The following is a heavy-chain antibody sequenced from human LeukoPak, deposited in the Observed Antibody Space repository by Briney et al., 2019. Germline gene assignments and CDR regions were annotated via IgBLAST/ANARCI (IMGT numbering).Heavy chain of an antibody. V-gene: IGHV3-48*03. J-gene: IGHJ4*02. CDR3: GKDRALRTTNGTRGFDL. CDR1: GFTFSSYE. D-gene: IGHD1-1*01. CDR2: ISSSGSTI. Sequence: GGSLRLSCAASGFTFSSYEMNWVRQAPGKGLEWVSYISSSGSTIYYADSVKGRFTISKDNAKNSLYLQMNGLRAEDTAFYYCGKDRALRTTNGTRGFDLWGQGTQVTVSS.